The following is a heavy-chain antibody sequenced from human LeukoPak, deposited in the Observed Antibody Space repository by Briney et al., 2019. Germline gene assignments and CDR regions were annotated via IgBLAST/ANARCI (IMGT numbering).Heavy chain of an antibody. CDR3: THDASGYYSLHS. V-gene: IGHV3-15*01. D-gene: IGHD3-22*01. CDR1: GFTFSSYK. CDR2: IKSKTDGGTT. Sequence: GGSLRLSCAASGFTFSSYKMSWVRQAPGKGLEWVGRIKSKTDGGTTDYAAPVKGRFTISRVDSKNTVTLQMSSLKTEDTAVYYCTHDASGYYSLHSWGQGTLVTVSS. J-gene: IGHJ4*02.